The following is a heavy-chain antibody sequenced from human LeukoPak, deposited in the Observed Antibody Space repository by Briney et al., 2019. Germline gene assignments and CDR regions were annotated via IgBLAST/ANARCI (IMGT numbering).Heavy chain of an antibody. Sequence: SETLSLTCAVYGGSFSGYYWSWIRQPPGKGLEWIGEINHSGSTNYNPSLKSRVTISVDTSKNQFSLKLSSVTAADTAVYNCAGLTGTMSDWGQGTLVTVSS. CDR1: GGSFSGYY. D-gene: IGHD1-7*01. J-gene: IGHJ4*02. CDR3: AGLTGTMSD. CDR2: INHSGST. V-gene: IGHV4-34*01.